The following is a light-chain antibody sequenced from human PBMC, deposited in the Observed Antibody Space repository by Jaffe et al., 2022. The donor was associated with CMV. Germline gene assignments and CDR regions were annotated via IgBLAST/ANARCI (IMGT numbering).Light chain of an antibody. J-gene: IGLJ2*01. V-gene: IGLV2-23*02. Sequence: QSALTQPASVSGSPGQSITISCTGTSSDFGGYNLVSWYQQHPDKAPKLIIYGVNKRPSGVSDRFSASKSGNTASLTISGLRPEDESDYYCCSYTGGTTTLVFGGGTKVTVL. CDR3: CSYTGGTTTLV. CDR2: GVN. CDR1: SSDFGGYNL.